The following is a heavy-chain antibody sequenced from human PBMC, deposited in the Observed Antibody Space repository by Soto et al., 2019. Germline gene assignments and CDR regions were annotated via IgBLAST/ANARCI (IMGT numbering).Heavy chain of an antibody. V-gene: IGHV3-49*05. CDR1: GFTFGDYA. D-gene: IGHD3-22*01. CDR2: IRSKAYGGTT. CDR3: TTSGYYRPSLYYGMDV. Sequence: KPGGSLRLSCTASGFTFGDYAMSWFRQAPGKGLEWVGFIRSKAYGGTTEYAASVKGRFTIPRDDSKSIAYLQMNSLKTEDTAVYYCTTSGYYRPSLYYGMDVWGQGTTVTVSS. J-gene: IGHJ6*02.